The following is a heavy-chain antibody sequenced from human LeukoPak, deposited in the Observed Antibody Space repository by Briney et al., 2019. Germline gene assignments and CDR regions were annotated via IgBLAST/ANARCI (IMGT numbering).Heavy chain of an antibody. Sequence: GSLRLSCAASGFIFGGYAMHWVRQAPGKGLQWLAVISYDGGKTYYADSVEGRFTISRDNSKSTVHLEINSLRSEDTAIYYCARGFNDFWSGSQLEYWGQGTLVTVSS. D-gene: IGHD3-3*01. CDR1: GFIFGGYA. V-gene: IGHV3-30-3*01. CDR3: ARGFNDFWSGSQLEY. J-gene: IGHJ4*02. CDR2: ISYDGGKT.